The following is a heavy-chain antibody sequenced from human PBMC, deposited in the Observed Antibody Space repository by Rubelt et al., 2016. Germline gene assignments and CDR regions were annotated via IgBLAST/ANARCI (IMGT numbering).Heavy chain of an antibody. CDR3: ARQRQEVDTAVALDY. V-gene: IGHV3-11*03. J-gene: IGHJ4*02. Sequence: VQLLESGGGLVQPGGSLRLSCAASGFTFSDYYMSWIRQAPGKGLEWVSYISSSSSYTHYADSVKGRFTISSDNAKNSLYLQMNSLRAEDTAVYYCARQRQEVDTAVALDYWGQGTLVTVSS. CDR2: ISSSSSYT. CDR1: GFTFSDYY. D-gene: IGHD5-18*01.